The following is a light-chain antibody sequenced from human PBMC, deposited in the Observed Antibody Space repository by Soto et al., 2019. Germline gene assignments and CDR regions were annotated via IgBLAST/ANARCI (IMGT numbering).Light chain of an antibody. V-gene: IGLV2-14*03. CDR3: SSYTSSAPFYV. Sequence: QPVLTQPASVSGSPGQSITISCTGASTDDDGYDYVSWYQQHPGQAPKLMMYDVNNRPSGVSYRFSGSKSGDTASLTISGLQAEDDADYYCSSYTSSAPFYVFGTGTKLTVL. CDR1: STDDDGYDY. J-gene: IGLJ1*01. CDR2: DVN.